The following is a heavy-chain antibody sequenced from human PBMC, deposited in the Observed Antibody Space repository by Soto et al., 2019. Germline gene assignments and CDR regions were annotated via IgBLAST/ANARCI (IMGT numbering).Heavy chain of an antibody. J-gene: IGHJ6*03. CDR2: ISGNGDRT. V-gene: IGHV3-23*01. Sequence: VQLLESGGGLVQPGGSLRLSCAASGFTFIMYAMSWVRQAPGKGLEWVSAISGNGDRTDYADSVKGRFTISRDNVNSALYPQMNRLRAEDTAVYYCAKEGAWRLNYYYYDMDVWGKGNTVTVSS. D-gene: IGHD3-3*01. CDR1: GFTFIMYA. CDR3: AKEGAWRLNYYYYDMDV.